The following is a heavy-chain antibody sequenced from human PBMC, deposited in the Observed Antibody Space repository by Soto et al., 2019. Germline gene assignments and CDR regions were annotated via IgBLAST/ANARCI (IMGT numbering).Heavy chain of an antibody. CDR2: ISGSGGTT. V-gene: IGHV3-23*01. CDR3: AKAFYTSGLKGGFDP. J-gene: IGHJ5*02. D-gene: IGHD6-19*01. CDR1: GFTFSSYA. Sequence: EVQLLESGGGLVQPGGSLRLSCAASGFTFSSYAMSWVRQAPGKGLDYVSTISGSGGTTYYADSVKGRFTISRDNSKNTLYLQMHSLRAEDTAVYYCAKAFYTSGLKGGFDPWGQGTLVTVSS.